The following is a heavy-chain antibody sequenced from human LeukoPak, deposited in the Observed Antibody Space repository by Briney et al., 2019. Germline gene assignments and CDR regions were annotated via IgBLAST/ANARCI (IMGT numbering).Heavy chain of an antibody. CDR1: GFTFSGSW. Sequence: PGGSLRLSCAASGFTFSGSWMSWVRQAPGKGLEWVASIKRDESAIFYLASVKGRFTISRDNARNLLFLQMNTLRAEDTAVYHCAKLLGDATTYDYWGQGTLVTVSS. J-gene: IGHJ4*02. CDR3: AKLLGDATTYDY. CDR2: IKRDESAI. D-gene: IGHD1-1*01. V-gene: IGHV3-7*01.